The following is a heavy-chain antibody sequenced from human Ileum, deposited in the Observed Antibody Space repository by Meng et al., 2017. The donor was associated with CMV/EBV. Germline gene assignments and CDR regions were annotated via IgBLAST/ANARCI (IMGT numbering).Heavy chain of an antibody. Sequence: FTVSSYAMGGVRQAPGKGLEWVSAISGSGGSTYYADSVKGRFTISRDNSKNTLYLQMNSLRAEDTAVYYCAKDPLGIVVVPAAIFDLWGQGTLVTVSS. V-gene: IGHV3-23*01. CDR1: FTVSSYA. D-gene: IGHD2-2*02. CDR3: AKDPLGIVVVPAAIFDL. J-gene: IGHJ4*02. CDR2: ISGSGGST.